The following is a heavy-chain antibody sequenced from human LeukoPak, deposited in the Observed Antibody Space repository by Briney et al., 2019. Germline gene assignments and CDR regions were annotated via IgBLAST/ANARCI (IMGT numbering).Heavy chain of an antibody. D-gene: IGHD3-10*01. CDR1: GFTFSSYS. J-gene: IGHJ5*02. Sequence: GGSLRLSCAASGFTFSSYSMNWVRHAPGKGLEWVSSISSSSSYIYYADSVKGRFTISRDNAKNSLYLQMNSLRAEDTAVYYCARDVLLWFGELFDWFDPWGQGTLVTVSS. V-gene: IGHV3-21*01. CDR3: ARDVLLWFGELFDWFDP. CDR2: ISSSSSYI.